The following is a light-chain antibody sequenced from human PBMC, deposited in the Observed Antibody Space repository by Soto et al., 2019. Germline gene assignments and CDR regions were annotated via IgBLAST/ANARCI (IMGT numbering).Light chain of an antibody. CDR1: HSVVIN. Sequence: ELVITQSPASLTLSPAERATLACRASHSVVINLAWYQQKPGQAPRLLIYGASTRASGIPDRFSGSGSGTDFTLTISRLEPEDAAVYYCQQYGSSPTWTFGQGTKVDIK. CDR2: GAS. J-gene: IGKJ1*01. CDR3: QQYGSSPTWT. V-gene: IGKV3-20*01.